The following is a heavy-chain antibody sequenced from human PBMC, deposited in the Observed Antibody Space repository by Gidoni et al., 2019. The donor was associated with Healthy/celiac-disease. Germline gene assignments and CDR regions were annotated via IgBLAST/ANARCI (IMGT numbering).Heavy chain of an antibody. CDR3: EKLYSEGSILN. CDR2: ISWDDDK. D-gene: IGHD5-18*01. J-gene: IGHJ4*02. CDR1: GFSLGPSGVG. V-gene: IGHV2-5*02. Sequence: QITLKESGPTLVKPTQPLTLTCTFSGFSLGPSGVGVGWLRQPQGKALEWLALISWDDDKRYSPALKSRLTITKDTSKNQGVLTMTNRDTVETAKYDCEKLYSEGSILNGGQGTLVTVSS.